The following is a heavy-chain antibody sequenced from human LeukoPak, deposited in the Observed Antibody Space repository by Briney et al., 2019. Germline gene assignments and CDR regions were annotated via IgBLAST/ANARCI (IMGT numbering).Heavy chain of an antibody. CDR2: IYPGDSDT. V-gene: IGHV5-51*01. CDR1: RYSFTSYW. D-gene: IGHD3-22*01. J-gene: IGHJ4*02. Sequence: GESLQISCKGSRYSFTSYWIGWVRQVPGRGLEWMGIIYPGDSDTRYSPSFQGQVTFSVDKSISTAYLQWSSLKASDTAMYYCARATYDSSGYFSDYWGQGTLVTVSS. CDR3: ARATYDSSGYFSDY.